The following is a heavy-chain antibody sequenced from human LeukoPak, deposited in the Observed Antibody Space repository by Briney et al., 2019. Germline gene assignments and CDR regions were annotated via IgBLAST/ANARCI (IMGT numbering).Heavy chain of an antibody. V-gene: IGHV3-33*01. J-gene: IGHJ4*02. CDR2: IWYDGSIK. CDR3: ARGQSESGYFDY. D-gene: IGHD1-26*01. CDR1: GFTFSSFG. Sequence: PGRSLRLSCTASGFTFSSFGMHWVRQAPGTGLEWVAVIWYDGSIKYYAESVKGRFTISRDNAKNSLYLQMNSLRAEDTAVYYCARGQSESGYFDYWGQGTLVTVSS.